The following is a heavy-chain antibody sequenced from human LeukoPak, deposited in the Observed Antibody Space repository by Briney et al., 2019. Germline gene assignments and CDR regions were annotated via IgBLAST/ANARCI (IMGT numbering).Heavy chain of an antibody. J-gene: IGHJ4*02. Sequence: GGSLRLSCAASGFTFSNYGMHWVRQAPGKGLEWVAVIWYDGSNKYYADSVKGRFTISRDNSKNTLYLQMNSLRAEDTAVYYCARESRYYGSGSYYNEGVFDYWGQGTLVTVSS. CDR3: ARESRYYGSGSYYNEGVFDY. V-gene: IGHV3-33*01. CDR2: IWYDGSNK. D-gene: IGHD3-10*01. CDR1: GFTFSNYG.